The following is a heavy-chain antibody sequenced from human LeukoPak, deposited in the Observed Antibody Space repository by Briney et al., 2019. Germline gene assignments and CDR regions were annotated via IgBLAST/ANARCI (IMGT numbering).Heavy chain of an antibody. Sequence: PGGSLRLSCAASGFTSSNYWMTWVCQAPGKGLEWVANIDEEGNKQYYVDSVKGRFTISRDNAQNSIYLQMNSLRAEDTAVYFCARNRYMDVWGKGTTVSVSS. CDR2: IDEEGNKQ. CDR1: GFTSSNYW. D-gene: IGHD1-14*01. V-gene: IGHV3-7*01. J-gene: IGHJ6*03. CDR3: ARNRYMDV.